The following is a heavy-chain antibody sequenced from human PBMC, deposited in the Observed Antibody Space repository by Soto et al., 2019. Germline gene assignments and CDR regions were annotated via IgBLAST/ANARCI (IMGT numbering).Heavy chain of an antibody. CDR1: GFTLSPYS. Sequence: EVPLVEPGGGLVQRGGSVRLSCAASGFTLSPYSMNWVRQAPRKGLEWISYISGSSNTINYADSVKGRFTISRDNTKNSLYLQMNSLRDEDTAVYYCARGFDLQYGMDVWGQGTTVTVSS. D-gene: IGHD3-10*01. J-gene: IGHJ6*02. CDR2: ISGSSNTI. V-gene: IGHV3-48*02. CDR3: ARGFDLQYGMDV.